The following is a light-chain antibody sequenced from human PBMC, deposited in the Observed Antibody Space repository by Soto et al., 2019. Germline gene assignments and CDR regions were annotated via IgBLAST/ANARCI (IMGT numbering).Light chain of an antibody. CDR3: TSYTSISTLV. J-gene: IGLJ3*02. CDR1: SSDVGSYDY. Sequence: QSVLTQPASVSGSPGQSITLSCTGTSSDVGSYDYVSWYQHHPGKAPKLIIYGVSNRPSGVSDRFSGSKSGNTASLTISGLQAEDEAIFYCTSYTSISTLVFGGGTKLTVL. V-gene: IGLV2-14*03. CDR2: GVS.